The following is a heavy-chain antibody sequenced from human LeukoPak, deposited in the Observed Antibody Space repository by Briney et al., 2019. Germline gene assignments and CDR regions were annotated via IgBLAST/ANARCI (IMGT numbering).Heavy chain of an antibody. CDR3: ARPLGLGVDY. V-gene: IGHV4-61*02. J-gene: IGHJ4*02. CDR1: GGSISSGSYY. D-gene: IGHD1-26*01. Sequence: SETLSLTCTVSGGSISSGSYYWSWIRQPAGKGLEWIGRIYTSGSTNYNPSLKSRVTISVDTSKNQFSLKLSSVTAADTAVYYCARPLGLGVDYWGQGTLVTVSS. CDR2: IYTSGST.